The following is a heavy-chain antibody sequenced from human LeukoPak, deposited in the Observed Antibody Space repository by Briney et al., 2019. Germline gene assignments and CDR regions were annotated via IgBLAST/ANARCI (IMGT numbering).Heavy chain of an antibody. V-gene: IGHV3-33*01. CDR2: IWYDGSNK. CDR1: GFTFSSYA. Sequence: GGSLRLSCAASGFTFSSYAMHWVRQAPGKGLEWVSLIWYDGSNKYYADSVKGRFTISRDNSKNTLNLQMNSLRAEDTALYSCARDRAMVVGSSWYYDYWGQGTLVTVSS. CDR3: ARDRAMVVGSSWYYDY. D-gene: IGHD2-21*01. J-gene: IGHJ4*02.